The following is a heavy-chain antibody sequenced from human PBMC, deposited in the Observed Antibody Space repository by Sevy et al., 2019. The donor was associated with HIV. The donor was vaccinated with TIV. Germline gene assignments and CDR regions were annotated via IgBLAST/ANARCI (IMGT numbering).Heavy chain of an antibody. CDR2: ISSSSSYI. CDR3: ARDPDYGDYGQDY. CDR1: GFTFSSYS. J-gene: IGHJ4*02. V-gene: IGHV3-21*01. Sequence: GESLKISCAASGFTFSSYSMNWVRQAPGKGLEWVSSISSSSSYIYYADSVKGRFTISRDNAKNSLYLQMNSLRAEDTAVYYCARDPDYGDYGQDYWGQGTLVTVSS. D-gene: IGHD4-17*01.